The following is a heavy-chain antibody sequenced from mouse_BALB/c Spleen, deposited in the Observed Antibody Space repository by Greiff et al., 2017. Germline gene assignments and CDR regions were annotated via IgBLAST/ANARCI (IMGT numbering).Heavy chain of an antibody. Sequence: EVQGVESGGGLVKPGGSLKLSCAASGFTFSSYTMSWVRQTPEKRLEWVATISSGGSYTYYPDSVKGRFTISRDNAKNTLYLQMSSLKSEDTAMYYCTRDGATATFDYWGQGTTLTVSS. CDR1: GFTFSSYT. V-gene: IGHV5-6-4*01. CDR3: TRDGATATFDY. J-gene: IGHJ2*01. D-gene: IGHD1-2*01. CDR2: ISSGGSYT.